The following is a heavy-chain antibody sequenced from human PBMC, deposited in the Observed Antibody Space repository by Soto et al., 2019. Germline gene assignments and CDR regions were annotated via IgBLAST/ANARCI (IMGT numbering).Heavy chain of an antibody. V-gene: IGHV4-30-4*01. CDR3: ARHEDGSGSYYIDAFDI. CDR2: IYHSGAT. D-gene: IGHD3-10*01. J-gene: IGHJ3*02. Sequence: PSETLSLTCTVSGDSISSGAYYWSWIRQPPGKGLEWIGYIYHSGATYYNPSLKSRVTISVDTSKNQFSLKLSSVTAADTAVYYCARHEDGSGSYYIDAFDIWGQGTMVTVSS. CDR1: GDSISSGAYY.